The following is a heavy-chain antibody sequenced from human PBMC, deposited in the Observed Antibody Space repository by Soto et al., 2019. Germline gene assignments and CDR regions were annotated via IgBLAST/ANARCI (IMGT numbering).Heavy chain of an antibody. Sequence: PSETLSLTCSVSGDSVTSDTYYWGWIRQPPGRGLEWIGYFFYSESTYYNPSLKSRVTISVDSSKNHFSLNLNSVTAADSAIYYCVRGRGYSTGYFDYWGQGSQVTVSS. J-gene: IGHJ4*02. V-gene: IGHV4-39*02. CDR3: VRGRGYSTGYFDY. CDR1: GDSVTSDTYY. CDR2: FFYSEST. D-gene: IGHD3-3*01.